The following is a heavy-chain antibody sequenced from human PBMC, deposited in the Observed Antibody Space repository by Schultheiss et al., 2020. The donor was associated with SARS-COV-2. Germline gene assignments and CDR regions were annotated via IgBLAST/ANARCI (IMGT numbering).Heavy chain of an antibody. Sequence: SETLSLTCAVYGGSFSGYYWSWIRQPPGKGLEWIGEINHSGSTNYNPSLKSRVTISVDTSKNQFSLKLSSVTAADTAVYYCAKDVNWENGYWGQGTLVTVSS. CDR3: AKDVNWENGY. CDR2: INHSGST. D-gene: IGHD7-27*01. V-gene: IGHV4-34*01. CDR1: GGSFSGYY. J-gene: IGHJ4*02.